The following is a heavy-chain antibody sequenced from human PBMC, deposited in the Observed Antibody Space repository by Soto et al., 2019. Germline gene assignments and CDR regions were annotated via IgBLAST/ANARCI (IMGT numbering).Heavy chain of an antibody. CDR3: ASAVAGPYYYYYGMDV. J-gene: IGHJ6*02. Sequence: GGSLRLSCAASGFTFSSYAMSWVRQAPGKGLEWVSAISGSGGSTYYADSVKGRFTISRDNSKNTLYLQMNSLRAEDTAVYYCASAVAGPYYYYYGMDVWGQGTTVTVSS. CDR2: ISGSGGST. V-gene: IGHV3-23*01. D-gene: IGHD6-19*01. CDR1: GFTFSSYA.